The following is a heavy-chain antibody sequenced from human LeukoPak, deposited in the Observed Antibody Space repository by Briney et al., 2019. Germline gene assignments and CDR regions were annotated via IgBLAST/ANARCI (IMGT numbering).Heavy chain of an antibody. CDR3: ARGTLTGYYHLDY. J-gene: IGHJ4*02. D-gene: IGHD3-9*01. CDR2: INTNTGNP. CDR1: GYTFTSYA. Sequence: GASVKVSCKASGYTFTSYAMNWVRQAPGQGLEWMGWINTNTGNPTYAQGFTGQFVFSLDTSVSTAYLQISSLKAEDTAMYYCARGTLTGYYHLDYWGQGTLVTVSS. V-gene: IGHV7-4-1*02.